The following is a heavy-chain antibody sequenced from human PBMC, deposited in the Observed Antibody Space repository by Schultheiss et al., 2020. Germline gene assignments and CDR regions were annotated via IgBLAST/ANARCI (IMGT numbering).Heavy chain of an antibody. D-gene: IGHD6-13*01. Sequence: WIRQHPGKGLEWIGRIKSKTDGGTTDYAAPVKGRFTISRDDSKNTLYLQMNSLTTEDTAVYYCAKDGLNIAAAGTTSNYYCYYGMDVWGQGTTVNAYS. V-gene: IGHV3-15*01. CDR2: IKSKTDGGTT. CDR3: AKDGLNIAAAGTTSNYYCYYGMDV. J-gene: IGHJ6*02.